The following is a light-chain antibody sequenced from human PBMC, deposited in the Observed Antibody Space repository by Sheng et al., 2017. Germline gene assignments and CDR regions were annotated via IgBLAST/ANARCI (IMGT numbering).Light chain of an antibody. CDR2: GAS. Sequence: DIVLTQSPGTLSVSPGERATLSCRASQSVSSNLAWYQQKPGQAPRLLIYGASTRAAGIPARFSGSGSGTDFTLTISRLEPEDFAVYYCQQYVSSPPWTFGQGTKVELK. V-gene: IGKV3-20*01. J-gene: IGKJ1*01. CDR3: QQYVSSPPWT. CDR1: QSVSSN.